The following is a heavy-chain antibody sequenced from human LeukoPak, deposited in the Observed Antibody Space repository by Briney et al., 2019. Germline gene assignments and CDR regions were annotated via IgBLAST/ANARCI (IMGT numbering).Heavy chain of an antibody. V-gene: IGHV3-30*04. Sequence: PGGSLRLSCAASGFTFSSYAMHWVRQAPGKGLEWVAVISYDGSNKYYADSVKGRFTISRDNSKNTLYLQMNSLRAEDTAVYYCARSYSPGIIDYWGQGTLVTVSS. J-gene: IGHJ4*02. CDR2: ISYDGSNK. CDR1: GFTFSSYA. D-gene: IGHD1-26*01. CDR3: ARSYSPGIIDY.